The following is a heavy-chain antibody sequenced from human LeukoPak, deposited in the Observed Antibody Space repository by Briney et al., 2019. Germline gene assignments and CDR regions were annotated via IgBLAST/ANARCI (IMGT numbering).Heavy chain of an antibody. CDR2: INPNSGVT. CDR3: ARAVSGNHGGAFDI. V-gene: IGHV1-2*02. CDR1: GYTFIDYF. Sequence: ASVKVSCKASGYTFIDYFIHWMRQTPGQGLEWLGWINPNSGVTRYAQKFQGRVTLTRDTAAYMELSSLKYDDTAVYYCARAVSGNHGGAFDIWGQGTAVTVSS. J-gene: IGHJ3*02. D-gene: IGHD6-25*01.